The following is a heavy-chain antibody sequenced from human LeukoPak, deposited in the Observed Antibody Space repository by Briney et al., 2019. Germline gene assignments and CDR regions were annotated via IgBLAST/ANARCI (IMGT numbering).Heavy chain of an antibody. J-gene: IGHJ4*02. CDR2: ISYDGSNK. Sequence: AGGSLRLSCAASGFTFSSYGMHWVRQAPGKGLEWVAVISYDGSNKYYADSVKGRFTISRDNSKNTLSLQMNSLRAEDTAVYYCARVVVSSSSDYFDYWGQGTLVTVSS. CDR3: ARVVVSSSSDYFDY. D-gene: IGHD6-6*01. V-gene: IGHV3-30*03. CDR1: GFTFSSYG.